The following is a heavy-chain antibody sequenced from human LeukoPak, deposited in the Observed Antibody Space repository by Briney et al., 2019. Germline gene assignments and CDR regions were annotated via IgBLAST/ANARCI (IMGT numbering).Heavy chain of an antibody. CDR2: IYYSGST. J-gene: IGHJ4*02. CDR3: ARDRDDYVWGSYRIFDY. Sequence: TSETLSLTCTVSGGSISSYYWSWIRQPPGKGLEWSGYIYYSGSTNYNPSLKSRVSISVDTSKNQFSLKLNSVTAADTAVYYCARDRDDYVWGSYRIFDYWGQGTLVTVSS. D-gene: IGHD3-16*02. CDR1: GGSISSYY. V-gene: IGHV4-59*01.